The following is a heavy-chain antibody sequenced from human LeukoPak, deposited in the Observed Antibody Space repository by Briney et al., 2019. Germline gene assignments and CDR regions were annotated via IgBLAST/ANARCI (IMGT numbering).Heavy chain of an antibody. CDR2: ISSSSSYI. CDR3: ARGTHYYDSSGYPIDAFDI. J-gene: IGHJ3*02. D-gene: IGHD3-22*01. CDR1: GFTFSSYS. Sequence: GGSLRLSCAASGFTFSSYSMNWVRQAPGKGLEWVSSISSSSSYIYYADSVKGRFTISRDNAKNSLYLQMNSLRAEDTAVYYCARGTHYYDSSGYPIDAFDIWGQGTMVTVSS. V-gene: IGHV3-21*01.